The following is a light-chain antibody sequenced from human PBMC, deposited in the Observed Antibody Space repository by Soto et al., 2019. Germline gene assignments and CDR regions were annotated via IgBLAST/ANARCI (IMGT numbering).Light chain of an antibody. J-gene: IGKJ1*01. CDR1: QSISRK. CDR3: QQSYRRWT. V-gene: IGKV1-39*01. Sequence: DIQMTQSPSSLSASVGDGVTITCRASQSISRKLNWYQQRPGKAPKLLIYAASSLQSGVPSRFSGSGSGTDFTLTISGLQSEDFATYYCQQSYRRWTFGQGTKVEIK. CDR2: AAS.